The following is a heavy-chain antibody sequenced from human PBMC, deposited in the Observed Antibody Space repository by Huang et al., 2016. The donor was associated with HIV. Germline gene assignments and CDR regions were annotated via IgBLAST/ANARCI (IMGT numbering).Heavy chain of an antibody. Sequence: QVQLVQSGPEVKKPGASVKVSCQTSGYIFSNYDINWVRQAPGQGLQWRGWLNPNSGKTAYGQNFQGRVTLTRSTSTGAAYMVLNSLTSQDTAVYYCARLTSGWYQDYWGQGTLVTVSS. D-gene: IGHD6-19*01. CDR1: GYIFSNYD. J-gene: IGHJ4*02. V-gene: IGHV1-8*01. CDR3: ARLTSGWYQDY. CDR2: LNPNSGKT.